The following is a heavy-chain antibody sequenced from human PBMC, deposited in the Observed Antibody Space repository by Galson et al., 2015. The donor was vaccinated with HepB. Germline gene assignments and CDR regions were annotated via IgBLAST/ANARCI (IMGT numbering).Heavy chain of an antibody. CDR3: ARGMHPPRYCSSTSCPPYYYYYGMDV. CDR1: GGTFSSYA. D-gene: IGHD2-2*01. J-gene: IGHJ6*02. CDR2: IIPIFGTA. Sequence: VKVSCKASGGTFSSYAISWVRQAPGQGLEWIGGIIPIFGTANYAQKFQGRVTITADESTSTAYMELSSLRSEDTAVYYCARGMHPPRYCSSTSCPPYYYYYGMDVWGQGTTVTVSS. V-gene: IGHV1-69*13.